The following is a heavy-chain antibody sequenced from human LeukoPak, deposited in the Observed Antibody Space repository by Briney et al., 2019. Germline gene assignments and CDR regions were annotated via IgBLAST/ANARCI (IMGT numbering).Heavy chain of an antibody. D-gene: IGHD2-2*01. Sequence: PGGSPRPSCAASGFTFSSYAMHWVRQAPGKGLEWVAVISYDGSNKYYADSVKGRFTISRDNSKNTLYLQMNSLRAEDTAVYYCARVPAAMGKGYWGQGTLVTVSS. V-gene: IGHV3-30*04. J-gene: IGHJ4*02. CDR3: ARVPAAMGKGY. CDR2: ISYDGSNK. CDR1: GFTFSSYA.